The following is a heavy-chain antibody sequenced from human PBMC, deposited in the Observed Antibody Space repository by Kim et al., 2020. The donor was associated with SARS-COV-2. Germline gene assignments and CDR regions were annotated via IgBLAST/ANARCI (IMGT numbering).Heavy chain of an antibody. CDR1: GFTFTSSA. J-gene: IGHJ3*02. Sequence: SVKVSCKASGFTFTSSAVQWVRQARGQRLEWIGWIVVGSGNTNYAQKFQERVTITRDMSTSTAYMELSSLRSEDTAVYYCAAVGSGWSYDAFDIWGQGTMVTVSS. V-gene: IGHV1-58*01. CDR3: AAVGSGWSYDAFDI. CDR2: IVVGSGNT. D-gene: IGHD6-19*01.